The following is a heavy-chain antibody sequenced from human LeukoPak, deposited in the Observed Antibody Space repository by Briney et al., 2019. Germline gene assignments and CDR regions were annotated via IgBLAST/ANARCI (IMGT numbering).Heavy chain of an antibody. D-gene: IGHD3-16*01. Sequence: SETLSLTCNVSGGSISSYYWSWIRQPPGKALEWIGDIYYSGSTDYKPSLKSRVTISVDTSKNQFSLNLSSVTAADTAVYYCARQLGGSYYYSMDVWGQGTTITVSS. J-gene: IGHJ6*02. CDR2: IYYSGST. V-gene: IGHV4-59*01. CDR3: ARQLGGSYYYSMDV. CDR1: GGSISSYY.